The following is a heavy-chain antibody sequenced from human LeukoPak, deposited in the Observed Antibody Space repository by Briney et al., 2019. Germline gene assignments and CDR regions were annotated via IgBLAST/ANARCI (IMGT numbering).Heavy chain of an antibody. V-gene: IGHV1-69*06. Sequence: SVKVSCKASGGTFSSYAVSWVRQAPGQGLEWMGGIIPLFGAPKYAQKFQGRVTITADTSTSTTYVEVTSLKSEDTAMYYCARGVLLDTFDIWGQGTTVTVSS. J-gene: IGHJ3*02. CDR3: ARGVLLDTFDI. D-gene: IGHD3-10*01. CDR1: GGTFSSYA. CDR2: IIPLFGAP.